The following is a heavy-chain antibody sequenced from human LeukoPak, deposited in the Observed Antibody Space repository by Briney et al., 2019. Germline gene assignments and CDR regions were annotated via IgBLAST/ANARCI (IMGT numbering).Heavy chain of an antibody. CDR2: MKSNNGHT. CDR1: GYTFTSFD. CDR3: ARGPPNWEMVGY. V-gene: IGHV1-8*01. J-gene: IGHJ4*02. D-gene: IGHD2-15*01. Sequence: ASVKVSCKASGYTFTSFDFNWVRQATGQGLEWMGWMKSNNGHTGYAQKFQGRVTMTRDTSISTAYMELSSLTFEDTAVYYCARGPPNWEMVGYWGQGTLVTVSS.